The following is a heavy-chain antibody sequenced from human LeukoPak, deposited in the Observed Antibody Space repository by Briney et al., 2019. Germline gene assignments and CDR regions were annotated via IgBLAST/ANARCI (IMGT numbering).Heavy chain of an antibody. CDR2: IYPGDSDT. CDR3: ARLPYYCDSSGYYYFDY. V-gene: IGHV5-51*01. J-gene: IGHJ4*02. CDR1: GYSFTSYW. D-gene: IGHD3-22*01. Sequence: GESLKISCKGSGYSFTSYWIGWVRQMPGKGLEWMGIIYPGDSDTRYSPSFQGQVTISADKSISTAYLQWSSLKASDTAMYYCARLPYYCDSSGYYYFDYWGQGTLVTVSS.